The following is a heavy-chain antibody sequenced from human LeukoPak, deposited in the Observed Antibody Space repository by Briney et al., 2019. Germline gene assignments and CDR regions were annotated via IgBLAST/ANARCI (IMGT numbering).Heavy chain of an antibody. V-gene: IGHV3-30-3*01. CDR3: ARGATVVTADY. D-gene: IGHD4-23*01. Sequence: GRSLRLSCAASGFTFSSYAMHWVRQAPGKGLEWVAVISYDGSNKYYADSVKGQFTISRDNSKNTLYLQMNSLRAEDTAVYYCARGATVVTADYWGQGTLVTVSS. CDR1: GFTFSSYA. J-gene: IGHJ4*02. CDR2: ISYDGSNK.